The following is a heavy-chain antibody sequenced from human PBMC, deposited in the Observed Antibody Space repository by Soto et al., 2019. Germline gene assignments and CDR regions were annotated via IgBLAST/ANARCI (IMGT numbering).Heavy chain of an antibody. Sequence: GPPLVNPTQTLTLTCTFSGFSLSTSGVGVGWIRQPPGKALEWLALIYWDDDKRYSPSLKSRLTITQDTSKNQVVLTMTNMDPVNKATYSFAHARGTAYGPPPNCLDPWGKGTLVTASP. CDR2: IYWDDDK. CDR3: AHARGTAYGPPPNCLDP. J-gene: IGHJ5*02. V-gene: IGHV2-5*02. D-gene: IGHD3-10*01. CDR1: GFSLSTSGVG.